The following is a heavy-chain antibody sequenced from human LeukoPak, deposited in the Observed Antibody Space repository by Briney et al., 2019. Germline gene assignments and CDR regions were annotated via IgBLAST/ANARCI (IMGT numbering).Heavy chain of an antibody. V-gene: IGHV3-69-1*01. CDR2: ITSSNNI. CDR1: GFTFSNYA. J-gene: IGHJ4*02. CDR3: ARMFGNSRSY. Sequence: GGSLRLSCAASGFTFSNYAMNRVRQAPGKGLECVSSITSSNNIYYADSVKGRFTISRDNAQNSLYLQMNSLRAEDTAVYYCARMFGNSRSYWGQGTLVTVSS. D-gene: IGHD3-10*02.